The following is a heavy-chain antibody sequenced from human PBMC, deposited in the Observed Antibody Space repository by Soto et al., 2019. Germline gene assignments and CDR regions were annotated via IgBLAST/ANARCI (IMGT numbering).Heavy chain of an antibody. Sequence: QVQLVQSGAEVKKPGSSVQVSCKASGGTFSPYTINWVRQAPGQGLEWMGRIIPFLGVTNYAQKFQARVTNTADKSTTTAYMELSGLRFEDTAVYYCARDWESTVATWSFGAFWGRGALVTVSS. V-gene: IGHV1-69*08. CDR2: IIPFLGVT. CDR3: ARDWESTVATWSFGAF. J-gene: IGHJ4*02. CDR1: GGTFSPYT. D-gene: IGHD3-10*01.